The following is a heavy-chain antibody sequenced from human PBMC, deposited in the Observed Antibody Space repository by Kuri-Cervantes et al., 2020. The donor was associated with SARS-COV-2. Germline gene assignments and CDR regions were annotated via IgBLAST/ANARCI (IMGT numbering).Heavy chain of an antibody. V-gene: IGHV1-2*04. Sequence: ASVKVSCKASGYTFTGYYMHWVRQAPGQGLEWMGWINPTSGGTNYAQKFQGWVTMTRDTSISTAYMELSRLRSDDTAVYYCARKGYGEMYGMDVWGQGTTVTVSS. D-gene: IGHD5-24*01. CDR2: INPTSGGT. J-gene: IGHJ6*02. CDR1: GYTFTGYY. CDR3: ARKGYGEMYGMDV.